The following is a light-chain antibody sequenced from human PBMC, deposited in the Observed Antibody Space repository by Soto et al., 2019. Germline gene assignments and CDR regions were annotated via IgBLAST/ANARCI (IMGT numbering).Light chain of an antibody. CDR3: QSYDSSLSASNG. Sequence: QSALTQPPSVSGAPGQRVTISCTGSSSNIGAGYDVHWYQQLPGTAPKLLIYGNSNRPSGVPDRFSGSKSGTSASPAITGLQTDDEADYYCQSYDSSLSASNGFGTGTKLTVL. CDR1: SSNIGAGYD. CDR2: GNS. J-gene: IGLJ1*01. V-gene: IGLV1-40*01.